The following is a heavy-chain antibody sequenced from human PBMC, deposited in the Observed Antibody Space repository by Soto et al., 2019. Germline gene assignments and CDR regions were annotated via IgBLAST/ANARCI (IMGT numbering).Heavy chain of an antibody. CDR1: AGSISNYY. CDR3: ARQGFGALHGLVDG. CDR2: VLASWGA. Sequence: QVPLQESGPGLVKPSETLSLSFTVTAGSISNYYSSWFRQTPGKGLGWMGYVLASWGANYNPSLRCRVAISLDAPKSQFSLKLTSVTATVTAVNYCARQGFGALHGLVDGWGQGTTVTVSS. D-gene: IGHD3-10*01. V-gene: IGHV4-59*08. J-gene: IGHJ6*02.